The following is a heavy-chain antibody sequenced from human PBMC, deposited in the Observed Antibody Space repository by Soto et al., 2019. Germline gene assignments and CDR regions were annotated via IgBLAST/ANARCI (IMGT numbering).Heavy chain of an antibody. Sequence: GGSLRLSCAASGFTFSSYAMSWVRQAPGKGLEWVSAISGSGGSTYYADSVKGRFTISRDNSKNTLYLQMNSLRAEDTAVYYCAKVQGRGVIDYYGMDVWGQGTTVTVSS. CDR2: ISGSGGST. CDR3: AKVQGRGVIDYYGMDV. J-gene: IGHJ6*02. CDR1: GFTFSSYA. V-gene: IGHV3-23*01. D-gene: IGHD3-10*01.